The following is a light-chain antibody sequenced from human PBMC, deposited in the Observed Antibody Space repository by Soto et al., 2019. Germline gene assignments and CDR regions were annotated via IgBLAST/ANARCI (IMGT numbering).Light chain of an antibody. CDR3: QQRTDWPSLT. CDR1: QSVGTY. Sequence: EIVLTQLPATLSLSPGERATLSCRASQSVGTYLAWYQQKPGQAPRLLIYDASKMATGIPARFSGSGSGTDFTLTISSLEPEDFAVYYCQQRTDWPSLTFGGGTTVEIK. J-gene: IGKJ4*01. CDR2: DAS. V-gene: IGKV3-11*01.